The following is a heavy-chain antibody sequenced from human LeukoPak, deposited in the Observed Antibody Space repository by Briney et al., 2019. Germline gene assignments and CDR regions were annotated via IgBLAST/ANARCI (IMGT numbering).Heavy chain of an antibody. Sequence: PGGSLRLSCAASGFTFSSYWMNWVRLAPGKGLGWVANIKQDGSEKYFVDSVKGRFTISRDNAKNSLYLQMNSLRAEDTAVYYCARGFGGFDYWGQGTLVTVSS. D-gene: IGHD3-10*01. J-gene: IGHJ4*02. V-gene: IGHV3-7*04. CDR1: GFTFSSYW. CDR3: ARGFGGFDY. CDR2: IKQDGSEK.